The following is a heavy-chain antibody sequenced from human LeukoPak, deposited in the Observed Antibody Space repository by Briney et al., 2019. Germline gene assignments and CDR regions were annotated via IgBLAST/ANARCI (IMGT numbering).Heavy chain of an antibody. Sequence: PSETLSLTCTVSGGSISSGGYYWSWIRQHPGRGLEWIGYIYYSGSTYYNPSLKSRVTISVDTSKNQFSLKLSSVTAADTAVYYCARVPVYYDSSGYPFDYWGQGTLVTVSS. CDR2: IYYSGST. V-gene: IGHV4-31*03. CDR3: ARVPVYYDSSGYPFDY. J-gene: IGHJ4*02. D-gene: IGHD3-22*01. CDR1: GGSISSGGYY.